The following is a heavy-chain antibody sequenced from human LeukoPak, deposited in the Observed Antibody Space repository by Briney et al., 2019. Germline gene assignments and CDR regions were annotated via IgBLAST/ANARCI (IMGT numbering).Heavy chain of an antibody. D-gene: IGHD2-21*02. CDR1: GFTFSAFW. CDR2: ISSDGNNT. Sequence: GGSLRLSCAASGFTFSAFWMHWVRQAPGKGLVWVSRISSDGNNTPYVDSVKGRFTISRDNAKNTLYLQMNSLRAEDTAVYYCARFRTWGDKAFDYWGQGTLVTVSS. J-gene: IGHJ4*02. V-gene: IGHV3-74*03. CDR3: ARFRTWGDKAFDY.